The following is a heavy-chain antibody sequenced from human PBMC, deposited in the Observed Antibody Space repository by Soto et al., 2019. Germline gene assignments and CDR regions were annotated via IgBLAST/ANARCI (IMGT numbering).Heavy chain of an antibody. V-gene: IGHV4-39*01. D-gene: IGHD3-10*01. J-gene: IGHJ4*02. Sequence: QLQLQESGPGLVKPSETLSLTCTVSGGSISSSSYYWGWIRQPPGKGLEWIGSIYYSGNTYYNPSLKGRGTISVDTAKNQFSLKLSSVTAADTAVYYCARQYYFGSGSYYHRPFDFWGQGTLVTVSS. CDR1: GGSISSSSYY. CDR3: ARQYYFGSGSYYHRPFDF. CDR2: IYYSGNT.